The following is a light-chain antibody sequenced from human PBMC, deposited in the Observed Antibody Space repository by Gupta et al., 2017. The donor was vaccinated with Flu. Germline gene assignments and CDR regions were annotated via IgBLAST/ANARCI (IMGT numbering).Light chain of an antibody. J-gene: IGKJ2*01. Sequence: EIVMTQFPDTLSMSPGDRVTLACRASQSVSGNLVWYQQKPGQAPRLLIYGASTRATGVPVRFSGSGSGTEFTLTISSLQSEDFAVYYCQRYGRSPPYTFGQGTKLEIK. CDR3: QRYGRSPPYT. V-gene: IGKV3-15*01. CDR1: QSVSGN. CDR2: GAS.